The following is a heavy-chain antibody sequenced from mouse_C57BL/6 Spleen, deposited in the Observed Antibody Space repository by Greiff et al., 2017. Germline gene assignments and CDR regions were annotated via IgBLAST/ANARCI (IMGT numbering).Heavy chain of an antibody. CDR2: IHPNSGST. V-gene: IGHV1-64*01. CDR1: GYTFTSYW. J-gene: IGHJ3*01. D-gene: IGHD1-1*01. Sequence: VQLKQPGAELVKPGASVKLSCKASGYTFTSYWMHWVKQRPGQGLEWIGMIHPNSGSTNYNEKFKSKATLTVDKSSSTAYMQLSSLTSEDSAVYYCARDYGSSWGWFAYWGQGTLVTVSA. CDR3: ARDYGSSWGWFAY.